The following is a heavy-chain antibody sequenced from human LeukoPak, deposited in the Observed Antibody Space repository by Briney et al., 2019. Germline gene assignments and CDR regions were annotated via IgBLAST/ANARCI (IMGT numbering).Heavy chain of an antibody. Sequence: GGSLRLSCAASGFTFSSYAIYWVRQSPGKGLEWVAVISYDGSNKYYADSVKGRFTISRDNSKNTLYLQMNSLRAEDTAAYYCARDARTVGITMIVVGFDYWGQGTLVTVSS. D-gene: IGHD3-22*01. CDR1: GFTFSSYA. CDR3: ARDARTVGITMIVVGFDY. J-gene: IGHJ4*02. CDR2: ISYDGSNK. V-gene: IGHV3-30*04.